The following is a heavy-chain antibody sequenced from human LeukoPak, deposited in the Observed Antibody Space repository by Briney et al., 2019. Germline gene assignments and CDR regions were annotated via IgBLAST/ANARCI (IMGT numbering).Heavy chain of an antibody. D-gene: IGHD1-26*01. Sequence: ASVKVSCKASGYTFTSYGISWVRQAPGQGLEWMGWISAYNGNTNYAQKLQGRVTMTTDTSTSTAYMELRSLRSDDTAVYYCARDKSGSYSLGFFGIXXQGXMVTVSS. J-gene: IGHJ3*02. CDR3: ARDKSGSYSLGFFGI. V-gene: IGHV1-18*01. CDR1: GYTFTSYG. CDR2: ISAYNGNT.